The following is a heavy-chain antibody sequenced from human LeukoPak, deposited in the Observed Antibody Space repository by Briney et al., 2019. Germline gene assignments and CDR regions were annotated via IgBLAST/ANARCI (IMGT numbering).Heavy chain of an antibody. Sequence: GGSLRLSCAASGFTFSRYAMSWVRQAPGEGLEWVSAISGSGASTYYADSVKGRFTISRDNSKNTLSLKMNSLRAEDTDIYYCAKDFDYGGNLGDAYDIWGRGTVVAVSS. V-gene: IGHV3-23*01. CDR3: AKDFDYGGNLGDAYDI. CDR1: GFTFSRYA. CDR2: ISGSGAST. J-gene: IGHJ3*02. D-gene: IGHD4-23*01.